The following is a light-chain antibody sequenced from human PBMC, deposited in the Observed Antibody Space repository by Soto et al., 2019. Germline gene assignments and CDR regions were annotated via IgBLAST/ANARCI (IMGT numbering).Light chain of an antibody. V-gene: IGKV3-20*01. J-gene: IGKJ1*01. Sequence: EILFTQSPLTLSLYPLEIATLSCRASQSVSNNYLAWYQQKPGQAPRLLIYGASNRATGIPDRFSGSGSGTYFTLTISRMETEELAVYYCQLYGSPGTFGQGTKVDIK. CDR1: QSVSNNY. CDR3: QLYGSPGT. CDR2: GAS.